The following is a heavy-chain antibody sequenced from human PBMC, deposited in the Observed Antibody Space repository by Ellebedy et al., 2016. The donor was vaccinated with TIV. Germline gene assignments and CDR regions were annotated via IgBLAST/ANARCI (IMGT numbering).Heavy chain of an antibody. CDR2: IYYSGST. D-gene: IGHD5-18*01. CDR3: AREGGDTAMEIGPPND. Sequence: SETLSLXXPVSGGSISSSSYYWGWIRQPPGKGLEWIGSIYYSGSTYYNPSLKSRVTISVDTSKNQFPLKLSSVTAADTAVYYCAREGGDTAMEIGPPNDWGQGTLVTVSS. J-gene: IGHJ4*02. CDR1: GGSISSSSYY. V-gene: IGHV4-39*06.